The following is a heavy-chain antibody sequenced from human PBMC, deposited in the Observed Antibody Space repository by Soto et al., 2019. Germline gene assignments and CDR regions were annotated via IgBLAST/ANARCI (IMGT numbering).Heavy chain of an antibody. D-gene: IGHD6-19*01. Sequence: PGGSLRLSCAASGFTFSSYAMHWVRQAPGKGLEYVSAISSNGGSTYYASSVKGRFTISRDNSKNTLYLQMGSLRAEDMAVYYCARTIYTSGWYEYFQHWGQGTLVTVSS. CDR3: ARTIYTSGWYEYFQH. J-gene: IGHJ1*01. CDR1: GFTFSSYA. CDR2: ISSNGGST. V-gene: IGHV3-64*01.